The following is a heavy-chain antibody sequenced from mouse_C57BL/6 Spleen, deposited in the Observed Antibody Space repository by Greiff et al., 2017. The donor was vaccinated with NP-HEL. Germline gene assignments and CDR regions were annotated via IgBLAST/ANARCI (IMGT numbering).Heavy chain of an antibody. CDR1: GYSFTGYY. J-gene: IGHJ2*01. Sequence: VQLQQSGPELVKPGASVKISCKASGYSFTGYYMNWVKQSPEKSLEWIGEINPSTGGTTYNQKFKAKATLTVDKSSSTAYMQLKSLTSEDSAVYYCARREIPSLDYWGQGTTLTVSS. CDR2: INPSTGGT. CDR3: ARREIPSLDY. V-gene: IGHV1-42*01. D-gene: IGHD6-1*01.